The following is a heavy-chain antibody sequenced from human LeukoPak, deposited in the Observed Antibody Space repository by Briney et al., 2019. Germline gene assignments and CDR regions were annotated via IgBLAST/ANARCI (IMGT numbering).Heavy chain of an antibody. CDR1: GGSISSYY. Sequence: SETLSLTCTVSGGSISSYYWSWIRQPPGKGLEWIGYIYYSGSTNYNPSLKSRVTISVDTSKNQFSLKPSSVTAADTAVYYWARAGTGDYDFWSGYYKGRWFDPWGQGTLVTVSS. J-gene: IGHJ5*02. V-gene: IGHV4-59*01. CDR2: IYYSGST. CDR3: ARAGTGDYDFWSGYYKGRWFDP. D-gene: IGHD3-3*01.